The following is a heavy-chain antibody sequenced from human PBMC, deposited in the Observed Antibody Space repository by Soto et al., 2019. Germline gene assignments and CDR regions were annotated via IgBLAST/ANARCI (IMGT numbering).Heavy chain of an antibody. CDR3: ARDLVVPAAPNYNYGMDV. CDR1: GGSISRYY. V-gene: IGHV4-59*01. J-gene: IGHJ6*02. Sequence: SETLSLTCTVSGGSISRYYWSWIRQPPGKGLEWIGYIYDSGSTNYSPSLKSRVTISGNTSKNQFSLKLSSVTAADTAVYYCARDLVVPAAPNYNYGMDVWGQGTTVTVSS. CDR2: IYDSGST. D-gene: IGHD2-2*01.